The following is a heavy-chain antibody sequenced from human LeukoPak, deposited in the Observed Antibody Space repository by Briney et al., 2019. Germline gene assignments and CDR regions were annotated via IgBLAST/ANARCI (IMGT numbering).Heavy chain of an antibody. V-gene: IGHV7-4-1*02. CDR1: GYTFTSYA. CDR3: ARDLKPYGGYSTPGWFDP. CDR2: INTNTGNP. J-gene: IGHJ5*02. D-gene: IGHD5-12*01. Sequence: ASVTVSCTASGYTFTSYAMNWVRQAPGQGLEWMGWINTNTGNPTYAQGFTGRFVFSLDTTVSTAYLQISSLKAEDTAVYYCARDLKPYGGYSTPGWFDPWGQGTLVSVSS.